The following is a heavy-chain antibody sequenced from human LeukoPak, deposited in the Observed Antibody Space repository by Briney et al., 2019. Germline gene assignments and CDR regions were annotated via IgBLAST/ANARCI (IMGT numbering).Heavy chain of an antibody. V-gene: IGHV3-21*01. J-gene: IGHJ4*02. CDR2: ISSSSSYI. CDR3: ARDGHYYDSSGYLDY. Sequence: GGSLRLSCAASGFTFSSYSMNWVRQAPGKGLEWVSSISSSSSYIYYADSVKGRFTISRDSAKNSLYLQMNSLRAEDTAVYYCARDGHYYDSSGYLDYWGQGTLVTVSS. D-gene: IGHD3-22*01. CDR1: GFTFSSYS.